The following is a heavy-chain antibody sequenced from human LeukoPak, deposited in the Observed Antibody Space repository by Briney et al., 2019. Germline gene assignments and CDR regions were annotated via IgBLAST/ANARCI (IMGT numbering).Heavy chain of an antibody. Sequence: PSETLSLTCTVSGGSISSSSYYWGWIRQPPGKGLEWIGSIYYSGSTYYNPSLKSRVTISVDTSKNQFSLKLSSVTAADTAVYYCARQSGYYSVDAFGIWGQGTMVTVSS. J-gene: IGHJ3*02. CDR1: GGSISSSSYY. CDR3: ARQSGYYSVDAFGI. CDR2: IYYSGST. D-gene: IGHD3-22*01. V-gene: IGHV4-39*01.